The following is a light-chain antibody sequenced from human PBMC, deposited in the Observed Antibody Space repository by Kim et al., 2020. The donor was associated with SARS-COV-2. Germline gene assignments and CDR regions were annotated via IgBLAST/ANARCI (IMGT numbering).Light chain of an antibody. Sequence: FCPGESAPLACRASPSLSSPFAWFQQKPGQAPRPLIYDASNRATGIPARFSGSGSGTDFTLTISSLEPEDFAVYYCQQRSSWPLTFGGGTKVDIK. CDR2: DAS. V-gene: IGKV3-11*01. CDR3: QQRSSWPLT. CDR1: PSLSSP. J-gene: IGKJ4*01.